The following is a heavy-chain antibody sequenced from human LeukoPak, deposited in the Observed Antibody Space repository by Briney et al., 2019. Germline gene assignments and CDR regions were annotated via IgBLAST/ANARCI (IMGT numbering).Heavy chain of an antibody. CDR2: IYTSGST. V-gene: IGHV4-61*02. D-gene: IGHD1-26*01. CDR1: GGSISSGSYY. J-gene: IGHJ3*02. CDR3: ASYSGTYSAFEI. Sequence: SQTLSLTCTVSGGSISSGSYYWSLIRQPAGKGLEWIGRIYTSGSTNYNPSFKSRVAISVDTSKNHFSLTLNAVTAADTAVYYCASYSGTYSAFEIWGQGTPVTVSS.